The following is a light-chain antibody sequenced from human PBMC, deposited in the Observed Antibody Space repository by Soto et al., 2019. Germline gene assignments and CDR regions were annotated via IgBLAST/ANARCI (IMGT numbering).Light chain of an antibody. CDR2: EGS. V-gene: IGLV2-23*03. CDR3: FSYAGSSSFDV. Sequence: QSVLTQPASVSGSPGQSITISCTGTSSDVGGYNLVSWYQQHPGKAPKLMIFEGSKRPSGVSNRFSGSKSGNTASLTVSGLHAVDEADYYCFSYAGSSSFDVFGTGTKVTVL. CDR1: SSDVGGYNL. J-gene: IGLJ1*01.